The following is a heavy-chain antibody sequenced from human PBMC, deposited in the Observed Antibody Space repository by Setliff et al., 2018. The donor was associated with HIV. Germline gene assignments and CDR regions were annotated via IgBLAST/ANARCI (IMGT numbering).Heavy chain of an antibody. D-gene: IGHD3-16*01. CDR3: ARSARDYDYLWGSDAFDI. J-gene: IGHJ3*02. CDR2: IIPILGKA. CDR1: GDTFTTYA. Sequence: ASVKVSCKTSGDTFTTYALNWVRQAPGQGLEWMGGIIPILGKAHHAQNFRGRVTITADESTSTAYMELSSLRSEDTAVYYCARSARDYDYLWGSDAFDIWGQGTLVTVSS. V-gene: IGHV1-69*10.